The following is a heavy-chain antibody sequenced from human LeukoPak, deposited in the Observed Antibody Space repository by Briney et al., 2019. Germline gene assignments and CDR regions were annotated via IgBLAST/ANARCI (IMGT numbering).Heavy chain of an antibody. J-gene: IGHJ4*02. D-gene: IGHD2-15*01. CDR2: IYYSGST. CDR3: ASQYCSGGSCYFN. CDR1: GGSISSYY. Sequence: SETLSLTCTVSGGSISSYYWSWIRQPPVKGLEWIGYIYYSGSTNYNPSLKSRVTISVDTSKNQFSLKLSSVTAADTAVYYCASQYCSGGSCYFNWGQGTLVTVSS. V-gene: IGHV4-59*08.